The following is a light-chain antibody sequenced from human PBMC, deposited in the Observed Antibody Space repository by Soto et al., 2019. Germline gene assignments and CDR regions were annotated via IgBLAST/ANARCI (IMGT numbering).Light chain of an antibody. J-gene: IGLJ1*01. V-gene: IGLV1-51*01. CDR2: DDN. CDR1: SSNIGGNS. CDR3: GSWDSSLSVYV. Sequence: QSDRKRPASVSAAPGQTVPITNSGSSSNIGGNSVSWYQQLPGTAPKLLIYDDNKRPSGIPDRFSGSKSGTSATLGITGFQTGDEADYYCGSWDSSLSVYVFGTWTKVTVL.